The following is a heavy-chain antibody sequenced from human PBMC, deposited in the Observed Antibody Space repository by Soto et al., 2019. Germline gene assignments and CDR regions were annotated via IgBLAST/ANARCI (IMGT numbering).Heavy chain of an antibody. CDR3: ARQYSSGSRNWFDP. CDR1: GCSINISSYF. J-gene: IGHJ5*02. Sequence: QLQLQESGPGLVKPSETLSLTCSVSGCSINISSYFWGWVRQPPGKGLEWIGSIYYIGSTYYNPSLRSRVTISVDTSKNQFSLKLSSVTAADTAVFYCARQYSSGSRNWFDPWGQGTLVTVSS. CDR2: IYYIGST. V-gene: IGHV4-39*01. D-gene: IGHD6-19*01.